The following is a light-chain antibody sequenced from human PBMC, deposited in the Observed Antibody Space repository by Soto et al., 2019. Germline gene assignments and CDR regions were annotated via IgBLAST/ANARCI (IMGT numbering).Light chain of an antibody. CDR2: GAS. CDR3: QQYNNWPRT. Sequence: EIVLTQSPGTLSLSPGERATLSCRASESVSGNLAWYQQTPGQAPRLLILGASTRAIGIPARFRGSGSGTQFTLTITSLQSEDFAVYYCQQYNNWPRTFGQGTKVDI. J-gene: IGKJ1*01. V-gene: IGKV3-15*01. CDR1: ESVSGN.